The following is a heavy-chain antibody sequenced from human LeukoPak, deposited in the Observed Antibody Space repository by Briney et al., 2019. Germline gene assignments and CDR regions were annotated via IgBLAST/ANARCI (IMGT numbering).Heavy chain of an antibody. V-gene: IGHV4-34*01. J-gene: IGHJ4*02. CDR1: GGSFSGYY. Sequence: SETLSLTCAVYGGSFSGYYWSWIRQPPGKGLEWIGEINHSGSTNYNPSLKSRVTISVDTSKNQFSLKLSSVTAADTAVYYCARMILRSYYFYYWGQGTLVTVSS. D-gene: IGHD2-15*01. CDR2: INHSGST. CDR3: ARMILRSYYFYY.